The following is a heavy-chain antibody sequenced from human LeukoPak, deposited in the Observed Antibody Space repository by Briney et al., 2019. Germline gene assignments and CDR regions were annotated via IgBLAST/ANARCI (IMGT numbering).Heavy chain of an antibody. CDR1: GFTFSSYG. D-gene: IGHD1-26*01. V-gene: IGHV3-30*18. CDR2: ISYDGSNK. J-gene: IGHJ6*02. Sequence: GSLRLSCAASGFTFSSYGMHWVRQAPGKGLEWVAVISYDGSNKYYADSVKGRFTISRDNSKNTLYLQMNSLRAEDTAVYYCAKDRRYSGSYYYYYGMDVWGQGTTVTVSS. CDR3: AKDRRYSGSYYYYYGMDV.